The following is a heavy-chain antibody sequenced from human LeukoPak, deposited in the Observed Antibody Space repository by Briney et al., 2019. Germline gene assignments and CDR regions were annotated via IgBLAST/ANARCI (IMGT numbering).Heavy chain of an antibody. CDR3: ASRSSGWYSDY. J-gene: IGHJ4*02. CDR1: GGSFSGDY. CDR2: INHSGST. V-gene: IGHV4-34*01. Sequence: SETLSLTCAVYGGSFSGDYWSWIRQPPGKALEWIGEINHSGSTNYNPSLKSRVTISVDTSKNQFSLKLSSVTAADTAVYYCASRSSGWYSDYWGQGTLVTVSS. D-gene: IGHD6-19*01.